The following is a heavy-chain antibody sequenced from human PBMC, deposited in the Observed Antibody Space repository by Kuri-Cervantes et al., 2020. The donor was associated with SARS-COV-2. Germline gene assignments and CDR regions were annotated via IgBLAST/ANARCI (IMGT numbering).Heavy chain of an antibody. CDR2: INHSGST. Sequence: SETLSLTCAVYGGSFSGYYWSWIRQPPGKGLEWIGEINHSGSTNYNPSLKSRVTISVDTSKNQFSLKLSSVTSADTAVYYCARAGSLLWFGELLSRFDYWGQGTLVTVS. J-gene: IGHJ4*01. CDR3: ARAGSLLWFGELLSRFDY. V-gene: IGHV4-34*01. D-gene: IGHD3-10*01. CDR1: GGSFSGYY.